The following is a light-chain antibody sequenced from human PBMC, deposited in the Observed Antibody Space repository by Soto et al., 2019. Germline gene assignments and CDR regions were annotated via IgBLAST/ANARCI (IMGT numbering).Light chain of an antibody. CDR2: SSY. Sequence: QAVLTQPPSASGTPGQRVSISCSGSRSNIGTNTVNWYQQFPGTAPKILIFSSYLRHSGVPDRFSASRSGASASLAISGLQSEDEADYYCAAWDDSLNAYVFGSGTKLTVL. CDR1: RSNIGTNT. V-gene: IGLV1-44*01. J-gene: IGLJ1*01. CDR3: AAWDDSLNAYV.